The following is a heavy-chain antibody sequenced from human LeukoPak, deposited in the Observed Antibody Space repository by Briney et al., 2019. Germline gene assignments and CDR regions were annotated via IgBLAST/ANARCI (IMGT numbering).Heavy chain of an antibody. CDR2: ISSSSSYI. CDR3: ARDDSGSSL. CDR1: GFTFSSNS. D-gene: IGHD1-26*01. V-gene: IGHV3-21*01. J-gene: IGHJ4*02. Sequence: GGSLRLYCSASGFTFSSNSMDWLRQAPGKGLEWVSSISSSSSYIYYADSVKGRFTISRDNAKNSLYLQMNSLRAEDTAVYYCARDDSGSSLWGQGTLVTVSS.